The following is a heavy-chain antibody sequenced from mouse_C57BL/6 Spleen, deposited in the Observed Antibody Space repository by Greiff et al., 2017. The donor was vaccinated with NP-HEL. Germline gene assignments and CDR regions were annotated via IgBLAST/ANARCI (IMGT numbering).Heavy chain of an antibody. D-gene: IGHD1-1*01. CDR3: AREEITTVVLHGDYCFDY. CDR2: IDPNSGGT. V-gene: IGHV1-72*01. CDR1: GYTFTSYW. J-gene: IGHJ2*01. Sequence: QVQLQQSGAELVKPGASVKLSCKASGYTFTSYWMHWVKQRPGRGLEWIGRIDPNSGGTKYNEKFKSKATLTVDKPSSTAYMQLSSLTSEDSAVYYCAREEITTVVLHGDYCFDYWGQGTTLTVSS.